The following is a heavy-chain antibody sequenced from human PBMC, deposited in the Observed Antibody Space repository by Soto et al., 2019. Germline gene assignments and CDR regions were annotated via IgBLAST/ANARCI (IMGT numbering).Heavy chain of an antibody. V-gene: IGHV1-2*04. Sequence: ASVKVSCKGSGYTLTRSHIHWGGQAPGQGLEWMGWINPNSGGTNYAQKFQGWVTMTRDTSISTAYMELSRLRSDDTAVYYCARDSGSYEGPPMDVWGQGTTVTVSS. CDR2: INPNSGGT. CDR1: GYTLTRSH. CDR3: ARDSGSYEGPPMDV. D-gene: IGHD1-26*01. J-gene: IGHJ6*02.